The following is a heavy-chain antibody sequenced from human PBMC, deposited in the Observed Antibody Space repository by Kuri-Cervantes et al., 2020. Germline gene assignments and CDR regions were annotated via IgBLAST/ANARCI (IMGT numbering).Heavy chain of an antibody. CDR3: ARMSTVGRYYMDV. V-gene: IGHV3-11*04. J-gene: IGHJ6*03. CDR2: ISSSGSTI. CDR1: GFTFDDYG. Sequence: GGSLRLSCAASGFTFDDYGMSWIRQAPGKGLEWVSYISSSGSTIYYADSVKGRFTISRDNAKNSLYLQMNSLRAEDTAVYYCARMSTVGRYYMDVWGKGTTVTVSS. D-gene: IGHD4-23*01.